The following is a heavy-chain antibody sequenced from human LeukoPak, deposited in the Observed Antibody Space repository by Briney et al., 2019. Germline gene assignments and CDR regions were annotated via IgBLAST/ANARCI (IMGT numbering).Heavy chain of an antibody. CDR2: IWYDGSNK. D-gene: IGHD3-22*01. CDR3: AKARYYYDSSGYFPLDY. Sequence: QAGRSLRLSCAASGFTFSSYGMHGVRQAPGKGLEWVAVIWYDGSNKYYADSVKGRFTISRDNSKNTLYLQMNSLRAEDTAVYYCAKARYYYDSSGYFPLDYWGQGTLVTVSS. CDR1: GFTFSSYG. V-gene: IGHV3-33*06. J-gene: IGHJ4*02.